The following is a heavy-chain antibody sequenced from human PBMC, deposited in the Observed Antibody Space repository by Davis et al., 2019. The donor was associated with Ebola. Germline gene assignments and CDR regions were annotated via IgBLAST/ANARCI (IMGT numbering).Heavy chain of an antibody. D-gene: IGHD3-3*01. V-gene: IGHV3-33*08. CDR2: IWYDGSNK. J-gene: IGHJ6*02. CDR1: GFTFSSYG. Sequence: GESLKISCAASGFTFSSYGMHWVRQAPGKGLEWVAVIWYDGSNKYYADSVKGRFTISRDNSKNTLYLQMNSLRAEDTAVYYCARGRFLEWLLYHDYYYGMDVWGQGTTVTVSS. CDR3: ARGRFLEWLLYHDYYYGMDV.